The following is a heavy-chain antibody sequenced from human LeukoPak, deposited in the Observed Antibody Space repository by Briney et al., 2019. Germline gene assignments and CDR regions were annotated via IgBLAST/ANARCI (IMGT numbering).Heavy chain of an antibody. V-gene: IGHV3-23*01. CDR2: ISGSGGST. CDR1: GFTFSSYA. D-gene: IGHD1-26*01. Sequence: AGGSLRLSCAASGFTFSSYAMSWVRQAPGKGLEWVSAISGSGGSTYYADSVKGRFTISRDNSKNTLYLQMNSLRAEDTAVYYCATDRGYSGSYYAAFGPFCLVDWGQGTLVTVSS. J-gene: IGHJ4*02. CDR3: ATDRGYSGSYYAAFGPFCLVD.